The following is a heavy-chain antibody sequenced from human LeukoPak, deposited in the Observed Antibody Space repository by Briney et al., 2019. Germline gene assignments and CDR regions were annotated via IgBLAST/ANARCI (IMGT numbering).Heavy chain of an antibody. Sequence: SVKVSCKASGGTFSIYASSWVRQAPGQGLEWMGGIIPMSGTANYAQKFQGRVTITTDESTSTAYMELRSLSSEDTAVYYCAKGGSSGYDWDYYPYHHMDVWGNGTTVTVSS. D-gene: IGHD5-12*01. CDR1: GGTFSIYA. V-gene: IGHV1-69*05. CDR3: AKGGSSGYDWDYYPYHHMDV. J-gene: IGHJ6*03. CDR2: IIPMSGTA.